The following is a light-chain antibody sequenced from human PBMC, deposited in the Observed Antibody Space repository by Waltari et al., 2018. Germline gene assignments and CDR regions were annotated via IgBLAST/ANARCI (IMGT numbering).Light chain of an antibody. J-gene: IGKJ1*01. CDR2: KSS. V-gene: IGKV1-5*03. CDR3: QHYNSYGQWT. Sequence: DIQMTQSPSTLSASVGDRVTITCRASQSISSLLAWYQQKPGKVPKLLIYKSSTLASGVPPRFSGSGSGTEFTLTISSLQPEDFAGYYCQHYNSYGQWTFGQGTKVEIK. CDR1: QSISSL.